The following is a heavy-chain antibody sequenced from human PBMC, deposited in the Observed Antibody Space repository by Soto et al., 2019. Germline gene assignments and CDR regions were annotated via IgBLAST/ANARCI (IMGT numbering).Heavy chain of an antibody. J-gene: IGHJ6*02. CDR3: STSVYCTFTTCYYYYGLDV. Sequence: QVQLVQSVAEVKKPGSSVKVSCKASGGTFSSYSINWVRQAPGQGLEWMGGIIPFFGTTSYAQKFQGRVTITADASTSTVYMELSSLTSEDTALYYCSTSVYCTFTTCYYYYGLDVWGQGTTVTVSS. D-gene: IGHD2-8*01. CDR1: GGTFSSYS. V-gene: IGHV1-69*01. CDR2: IIPFFGTT.